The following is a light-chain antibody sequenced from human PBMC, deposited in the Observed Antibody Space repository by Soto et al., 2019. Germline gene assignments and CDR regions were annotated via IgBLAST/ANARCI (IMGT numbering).Light chain of an antibody. CDR1: QSISNN. V-gene: IGKV3-15*01. CDR3: LQYHYWST. J-gene: IGKJ1*01. CDR2: GAS. Sequence: EIVMTQSPATLALSTGEKATLCFRASQSISNNFAWFQQKPGQVPRLLIYGASNRATGVSARFSGSGSGTEFTLTISSLQSEDFAVYYCLQYHYWSTFGQGTKVDI.